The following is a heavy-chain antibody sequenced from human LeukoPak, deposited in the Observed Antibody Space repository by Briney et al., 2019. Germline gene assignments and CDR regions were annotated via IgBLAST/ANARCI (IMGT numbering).Heavy chain of an antibody. Sequence: ASVTVSCKASGYTFTSYGISWVRQAPGQGLEWMGWISAYNGNTNYAQKLQGRVTMTTDTSTSTAYMELRSLRSNDTAVYYCAVAGRPPYFDYWGQGTLVTVSS. CDR3: AVAGRPPYFDY. J-gene: IGHJ4*02. D-gene: IGHD6-19*01. CDR2: ISAYNGNT. CDR1: GYTFTSYG. V-gene: IGHV1-18*01.